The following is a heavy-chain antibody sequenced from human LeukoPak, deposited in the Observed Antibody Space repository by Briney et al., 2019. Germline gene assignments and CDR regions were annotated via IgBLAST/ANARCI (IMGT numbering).Heavy chain of an antibody. CDR3: ARDGRQHLVLYYFDS. CDR2: VSSDGNQ. J-gene: IGHJ4*02. CDR1: GFTFNTYT. D-gene: IGHD3-10*01. Sequence: SVRVSCAASGFTFNTYTLHWVRQAPGKGPEGVALVSSDGNQYSADSVKGRFTISRDNFKNTLYLQMNSLRAEDTAVYYCARDGRQHLVLYYFDSWGPGTLVTVSS. V-gene: IGHV3-30-3*01.